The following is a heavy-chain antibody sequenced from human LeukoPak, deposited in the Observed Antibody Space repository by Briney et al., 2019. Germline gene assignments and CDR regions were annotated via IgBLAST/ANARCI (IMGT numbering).Heavy chain of an antibody. CDR1: EFIFTSYE. CDR2: ISSNGVST. J-gene: IGHJ4*02. V-gene: IGHV3-64*01. CDR3: ARSTEGTAHFDY. Sequence: GRSLRLSSATSEFIFTSYEMGCVRQTPRKGLEYVSGISSNGVSTYYAISVKGRFTISRDNSKNTLSLQMGSLKSEDNAVYYCARSTEGTAHFDYWGQGTLVTVSS. D-gene: IGHD1/OR15-1a*01.